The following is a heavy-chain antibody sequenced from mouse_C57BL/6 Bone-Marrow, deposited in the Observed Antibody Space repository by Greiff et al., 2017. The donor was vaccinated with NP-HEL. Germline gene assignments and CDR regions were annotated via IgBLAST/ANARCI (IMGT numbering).Heavy chain of an antibody. CDR3: ARSTGYYGSSERYYFDS. CDR2: IYPGDGDT. D-gene: IGHD1-1*01. CDR1: GYAFSSSW. J-gene: IGHJ2*01. Sequence: QVQLQQSGPELVKPGASVKISCKASGYAFSSSWMNWVKQRPGKGLEWIGRIYPGDGDTNYTGQLKGKATLTADKSYSTAYMQLSSLTSEDSAVYFCARSTGYYGSSERYYFDSWGQGTTLRVAS. V-gene: IGHV1-82*01.